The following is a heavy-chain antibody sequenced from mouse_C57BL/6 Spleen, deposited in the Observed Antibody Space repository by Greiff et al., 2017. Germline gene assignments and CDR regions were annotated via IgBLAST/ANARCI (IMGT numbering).Heavy chain of an antibody. Sequence: QVQLQQSGAELVRPGASVTLSCKASGYTFTDYEMHWVKQTPVHGLEWIGAIDPETCGTAYNQKFKGKAILTADKSSSTAYMELRSLTSEDSAVYYCTGLTGTHWYFDVWGTGTTVTVSS. V-gene: IGHV1-15*01. J-gene: IGHJ1*03. D-gene: IGHD4-1*01. CDR1: GYTFTDYE. CDR3: TGLTGTHWYFDV. CDR2: IDPETCGT.